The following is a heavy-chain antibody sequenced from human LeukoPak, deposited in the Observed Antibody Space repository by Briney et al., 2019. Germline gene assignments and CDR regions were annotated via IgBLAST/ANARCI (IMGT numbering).Heavy chain of an antibody. Sequence: GASLRLSCAASGFAFSSYGMHWVRQAPGKRLEWVTFIRSDENNKFYADSVKGRFTISRDNSKYTLYLLMNRLRPDDTAVYYCAKIGGSLDYWGRGTVVTVSS. CDR2: IRSDENNK. D-gene: IGHD6-25*01. J-gene: IGHJ4*02. CDR1: GFAFSSYG. V-gene: IGHV3-30*02. CDR3: AKIGGSLDY.